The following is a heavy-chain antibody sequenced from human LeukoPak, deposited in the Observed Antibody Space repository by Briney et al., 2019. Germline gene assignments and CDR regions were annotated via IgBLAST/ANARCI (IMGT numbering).Heavy chain of an antibody. CDR3: ARRYCSSTSCEFDP. J-gene: IGHJ5*02. V-gene: IGHV7-4-1*02. D-gene: IGHD2-2*01. Sequence: ASVKVSCKASGYTFTSYAMNWVRQAPGQGLEWMGWINTNTGNPTYAQGFTGRFVFSLDTSVSTAYLQISSLKAEDTAVYYCARRYCSSTSCEFDPWGQGTLVTVSS. CDR1: GYTFTSYA. CDR2: INTNTGNP.